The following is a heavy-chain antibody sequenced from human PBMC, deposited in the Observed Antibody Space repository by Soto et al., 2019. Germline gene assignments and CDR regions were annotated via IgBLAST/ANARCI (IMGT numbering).Heavy chain of an antibody. V-gene: IGHV1-8*01. Sequence: ASVKVSCKASGYTFASYDINWVRQATGQGLEWKGWMNPNSGNTGYAQKFQGRVTMTRNTSISTAYMELSSLRSEDTAVYYCARGRGRNGSGSYHKPYYYYYMDVWGKGTTVTVSS. CDR2: MNPNSGNT. CDR1: GYTFASYD. J-gene: IGHJ6*03. CDR3: ARGRGRNGSGSYHKPYYYYYMDV. D-gene: IGHD3-10*01.